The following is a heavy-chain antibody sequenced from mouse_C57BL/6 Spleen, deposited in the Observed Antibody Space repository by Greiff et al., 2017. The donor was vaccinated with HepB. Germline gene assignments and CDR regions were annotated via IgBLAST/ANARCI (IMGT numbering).Heavy chain of an antibody. D-gene: IGHD3-2*02. CDR2: IDPPDSYT. V-gene: IGHV1-69*01. CDR1: GYTFTSYW. CDR3: ARGQLRLRYFDY. J-gene: IGHJ2*01. Sequence: QVQLQQPGAELVMPGASVKLSCKASGYTFTSYWMHWVKQRPGQGLEWIGEIDPPDSYTNYNQKFKGKSTLTVDKSSSTAYMQLSSLTSEDSAVYYCARGQLRLRYFDYWGQGTTLTVSS.